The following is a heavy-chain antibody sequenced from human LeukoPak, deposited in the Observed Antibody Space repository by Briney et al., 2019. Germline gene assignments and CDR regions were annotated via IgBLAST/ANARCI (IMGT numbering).Heavy chain of an antibody. CDR3: ARATVATGTLWFDP. Sequence: TGGSLRLSCAASGFSVSSNYMTWVRQAPGEGLEWVSVIYSSGYTYYADSVKGRFTISRHNSENTLYLQMNSLRADDTAMYYCARATVATGTLWFDPWGQGALVTVSS. J-gene: IGHJ5*02. CDR2: IYSSGYT. CDR1: GFSVSSNY. V-gene: IGHV3-53*04. D-gene: IGHD6-13*01.